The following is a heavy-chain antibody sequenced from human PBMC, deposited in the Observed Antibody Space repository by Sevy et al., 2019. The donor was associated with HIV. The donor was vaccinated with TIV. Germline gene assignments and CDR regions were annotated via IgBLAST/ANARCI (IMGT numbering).Heavy chain of an antibody. CDR3: ATELKTIFGVAKGAFEI. Sequence: ASVKVSCKVSGYILSELSIHWVRQAPGKGLEWMGGFNPEDGETIYAQKFQGRVTMTEDTSTDTAYMEVGSLRSEDTAVYYCATELKTIFGVAKGAFEIWGQGTMVTVSS. CDR2: FNPEDGET. CDR1: GYILSELS. D-gene: IGHD3-3*01. J-gene: IGHJ3*02. V-gene: IGHV1-24*01.